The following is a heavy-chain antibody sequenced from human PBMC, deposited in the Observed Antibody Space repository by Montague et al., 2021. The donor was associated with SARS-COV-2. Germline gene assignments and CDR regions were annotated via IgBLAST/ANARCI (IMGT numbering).Heavy chain of an antibody. J-gene: IGHJ4*02. V-gene: IGHV4-59*01. CDR2: INYSGST. CDR1: GGSISGFY. CDR3: ARGFDY. Sequence: SETLSLTCTVYGGSISGFYWSWIRQPPGKGLEWIGYINYSGSTTYNPSLKSRVTLSVDTSKNQFSLKLSSVTAADTAVYYCARGFDYWGQGTLVTVSS.